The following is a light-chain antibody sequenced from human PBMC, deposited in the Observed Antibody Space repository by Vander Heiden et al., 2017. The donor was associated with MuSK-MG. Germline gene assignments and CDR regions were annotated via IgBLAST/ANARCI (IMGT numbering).Light chain of an antibody. J-gene: IGLJ1*01. CDR3: TSYTSSSTYV. V-gene: IGLV2-14*01. Sequence: QPALTQPPSVSGSPGQSITISCTGTGDDLGGYHYVSWYQQNPGKAPKLIVCEVRKRPSGVSNRFSASKSGNTASLTISGLQAEDESDYYCTSYTSSSTYVFGTGTKVTVL. CDR2: EVR. CDR1: GDDLGGYHY.